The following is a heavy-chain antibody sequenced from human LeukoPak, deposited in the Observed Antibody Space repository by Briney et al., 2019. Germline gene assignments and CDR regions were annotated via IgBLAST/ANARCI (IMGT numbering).Heavy chain of an antibody. J-gene: IGHJ4*02. CDR3: ARDVVAAAGSWDY. CDR2: INHSGST. CDR1: GGSFRGYY. V-gene: IGHV4-34*01. D-gene: IGHD6-13*01. Sequence: SETLSLTCAVYGGSFRGYYWSWIRQPPGKGLEWIGEINHSGSTNYNPSLKSRVTISVDTSKNQFSLNLSSVTAADTAVYYCARDVVAAAGSWDYWGQGTLVTVSS.